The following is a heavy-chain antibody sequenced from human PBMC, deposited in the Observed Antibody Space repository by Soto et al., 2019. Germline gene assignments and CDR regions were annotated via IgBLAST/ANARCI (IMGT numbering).Heavy chain of an antibody. CDR3: ARLIGNSWLDS. J-gene: IGHJ5*01. CDR1: GDSVSSNSAT. CDR2: TYYRSKWSN. V-gene: IGHV6-1*01. D-gene: IGHD3-16*01. Sequence: SQTLSLTCAISGDSVSSNSATWDWTRQSPSRGLEWLGRTYYRSKWSNDYAVSVKGRITINPDTSNNQVSLHLNSVTPDDTAVYYCARLIGNSWLDSWGQGTLVTVS.